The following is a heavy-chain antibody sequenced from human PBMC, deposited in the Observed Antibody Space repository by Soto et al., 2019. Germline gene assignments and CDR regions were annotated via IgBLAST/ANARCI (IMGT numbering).Heavy chain of an antibody. CDR3: ARMYQVLGSYYFDY. CDR2: TDHSGST. D-gene: IGHD2-8*01. Sequence: SETLSLTCAVSVGSFSGYYWSCIRHSPGEWLEWIGETDHSGSTSYNPSLNSRVTISVDTSKNQFSLILTSVTAADTAVYYCARMYQVLGSYYFDYGDQGNLVT. V-gene: IGHV4-34*01. J-gene: IGHJ4*02. CDR1: VGSFSGYY.